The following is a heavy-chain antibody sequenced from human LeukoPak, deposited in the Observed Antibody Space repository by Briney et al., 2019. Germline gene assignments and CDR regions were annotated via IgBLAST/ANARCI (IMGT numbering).Heavy chain of an antibody. D-gene: IGHD3-10*01. CDR2: IYTSGST. V-gene: IGHV4-4*09. Sequence: PSETLSLTCTVSGGSISSYYWSWIRQPPGKGLEWIGYIYTSGSTNYNPSLKSRVTISVDTSKNQFSLKLSSVTAADTAVYYCARLGRYYGSGSYYNLYYYYYYMDVWGKGTTVTVSS. CDR3: ARLGRYYGSGSYYNLYYYYYYMDV. J-gene: IGHJ6*03. CDR1: GGSISSYY.